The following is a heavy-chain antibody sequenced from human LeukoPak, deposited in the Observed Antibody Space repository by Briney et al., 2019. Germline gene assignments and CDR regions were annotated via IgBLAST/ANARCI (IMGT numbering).Heavy chain of an antibody. Sequence: GGPLRLSCAASGFAFSTYSMNWVRQAPGKGLQWVSYISSRSTTIQYADSVKGRFTISRDNAKNSLYLLMNSLRTEDTAVYYCARVGPNHDFLTGSLDYWGQGSLVTVSS. V-gene: IGHV3-48*01. CDR3: ARVGPNHDFLTGSLDY. D-gene: IGHD3-9*01. CDR1: GFAFSTYS. CDR2: ISSRSTTI. J-gene: IGHJ4*02.